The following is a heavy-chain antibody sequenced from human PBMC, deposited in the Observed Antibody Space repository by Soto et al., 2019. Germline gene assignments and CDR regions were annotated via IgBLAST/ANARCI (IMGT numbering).Heavy chain of an antibody. CDR2: IDWDDDK. J-gene: IGHJ4*02. CDR3: ARISLPVYDSSGYYSDY. Sequence: SGPTLVNPTQTLTLTCTFSGFSLSTSGMCVSWIRQPPGKALEWLARIDWDDDKYYSTSLKTRLTISKDTSKNQVVLTMTNMDPVDTATYYCARISLPVYDSSGYYSDYWGQGTLVTVS. CDR1: GFSLSTSGMC. V-gene: IGHV2-70*11. D-gene: IGHD3-22*01.